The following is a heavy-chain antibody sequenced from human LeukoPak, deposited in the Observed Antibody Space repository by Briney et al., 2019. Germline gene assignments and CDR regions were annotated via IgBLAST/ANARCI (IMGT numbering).Heavy chain of an antibody. CDR1: GGSISSNNW. CDR3: ARAIAVAHFDY. J-gene: IGHJ4*02. D-gene: IGHD6-19*01. Sequence: SSETLSLTCAVSGGSISSNNWWSWVRQPPGKGLEWIGEIYHSGSTNYNPSLKSRVTISVDTSKNQFSLKLSSVTAADTAVYYCARAIAVAHFDYWGQGTLVTVSS. V-gene: IGHV4-4*02. CDR2: IYHSGST.